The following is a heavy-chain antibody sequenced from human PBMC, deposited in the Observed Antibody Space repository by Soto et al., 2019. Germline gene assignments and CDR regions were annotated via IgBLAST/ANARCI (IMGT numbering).Heavy chain of an antibody. CDR2: IIPIFGTA. J-gene: IGHJ4*02. CDR1: GGTFSSYA. D-gene: IGHD5-12*01. Sequence: SVKVSCKASGGTFSSYAISWVRQAPGQGLEWMGGIIPIFGTANYAQKFQGRVTITADESTSTAYMELSSLRSEDTAVYYCARGPYGMATISYWGQGTLVTVSS. CDR3: ARGPYGMATISY. V-gene: IGHV1-69*13.